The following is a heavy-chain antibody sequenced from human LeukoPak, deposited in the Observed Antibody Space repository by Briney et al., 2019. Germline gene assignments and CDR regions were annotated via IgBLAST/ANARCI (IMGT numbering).Heavy chain of an antibody. J-gene: IGHJ3*02. D-gene: IGHD6-13*01. CDR2: IYYSGST. Sequence: SETLSLTCTVSGGSISSYYWSWIRQPPGKGLEWIGYIYYSGSTNYNPSLKSRVTISVDTSKNQFSLKLSSVTAADTAVYYCARELYSSSCCAFDIWGQGTMVTVSS. CDR1: GGSISSYY. CDR3: ARELYSSSCCAFDI. V-gene: IGHV4-59*01.